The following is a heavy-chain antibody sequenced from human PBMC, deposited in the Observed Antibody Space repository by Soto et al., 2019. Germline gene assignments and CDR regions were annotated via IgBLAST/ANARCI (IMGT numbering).Heavy chain of an antibody. V-gene: IGHV3-30-3*01. Sequence: QVQLVESGGGVVQPGRCLRLSCAASGFTFSSYAMHWVRQAPGKGLEWVAVISYDGSNKYYADSVKGRFTSSRDNSKNTLYLQMNSLRAEDTAVYYCARGRYYDSSVMAGAFDIWGQGTMVTVSS. D-gene: IGHD3-22*01. CDR2: ISYDGSNK. CDR3: ARGRYYDSSVMAGAFDI. CDR1: GFTFSSYA. J-gene: IGHJ3*02.